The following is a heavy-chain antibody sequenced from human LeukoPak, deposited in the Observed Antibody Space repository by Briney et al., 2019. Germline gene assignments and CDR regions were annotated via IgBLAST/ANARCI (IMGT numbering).Heavy chain of an antibody. J-gene: IGHJ4*02. CDR3: ARDAAGHYGSYVDY. V-gene: IGHV6-1*01. Sequence: SQSLSLTCAISGDRVSSNSAAWNWIRQSPSRGLEWLGRTYYRSKWYNDYAVSVKSRITINPDTSKNQFSLQLSSVTAADTAVYYCARDAAGHYGSYVDYWGQGTLVTVSS. CDR1: GDRVSSNSAA. CDR2: TYYRSKWYN. D-gene: IGHD3-16*01.